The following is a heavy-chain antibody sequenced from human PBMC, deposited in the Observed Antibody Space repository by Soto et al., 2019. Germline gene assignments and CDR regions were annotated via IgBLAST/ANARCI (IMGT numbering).Heavy chain of an antibody. V-gene: IGHV4-39*01. J-gene: IGHJ6*02. Sequence: SETLSLTCTVSGGSISSSSYYWGWIRQPPGKGLEWIGSIYYSGSTYYNPSLKSRVTISVDTSKNQFSLKLSSVTAADTAVYYCARNFGVVSPYYYYGMDVWGQGTTVTVSS. CDR3: ARNFGVVSPYYYYGMDV. CDR2: IYYSGST. CDR1: GGSISSSSYY. D-gene: IGHD3-3*01.